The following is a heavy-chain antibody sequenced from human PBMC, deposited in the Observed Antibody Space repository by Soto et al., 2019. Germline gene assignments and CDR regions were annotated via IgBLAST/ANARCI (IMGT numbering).Heavy chain of an antibody. CDR3: TIPDFYFASGEWSS. V-gene: IGHV5-51*01. CDR2: IYPGDSDT. CDR1: GYPFTTYW. Sequence: GESLKISCEASGYPFTTYWIGWVRQMPGKGLEWMGIIYPGDSDTRYSPSFQGQATNSADKSINTVYLQWSSLKVSDTAIYYCTIPDFYFASGEWSSWGQGTLVTISS. J-gene: IGHJ5*02. D-gene: IGHD3-3*01.